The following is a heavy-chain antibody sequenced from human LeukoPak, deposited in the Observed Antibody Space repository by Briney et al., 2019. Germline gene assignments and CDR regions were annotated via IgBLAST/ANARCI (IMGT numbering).Heavy chain of an antibody. Sequence: PGGSLRLSCAASGYTVSSNYMSWVRQAPGKGLEWVSVIYSGGSTYYADSVKGRFTISRDNSKNTLYLQMNSLRAEDTAVYYCADGDYDILTGYSNWGQGTLVTVPS. CDR2: IYSGGST. V-gene: IGHV3-53*01. J-gene: IGHJ4*02. D-gene: IGHD3-9*01. CDR3: ADGDYDILTGYSN. CDR1: GYTVSSNY.